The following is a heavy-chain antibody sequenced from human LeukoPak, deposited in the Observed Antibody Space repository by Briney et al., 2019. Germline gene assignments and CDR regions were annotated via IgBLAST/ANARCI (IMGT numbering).Heavy chain of an antibody. J-gene: IGHJ5*02. D-gene: IGHD3-10*01. Sequence: EASVKVSCKASGYTFTSYGISWVRQAPGQGLEWMGWISAYNGNTNYAQKLQGRVTMTTDTSTSTAYMELRSLRSDDTAVYYCARRHTLGELSLFDPWGQGTLVTVSS. CDR2: ISAYNGNT. CDR3: ARRHTLGELSLFDP. V-gene: IGHV1-18*01. CDR1: GYTFTSYG.